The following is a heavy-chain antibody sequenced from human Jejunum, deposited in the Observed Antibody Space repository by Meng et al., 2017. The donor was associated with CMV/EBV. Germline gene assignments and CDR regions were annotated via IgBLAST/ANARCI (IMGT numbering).Heavy chain of an antibody. V-gene: IGHV3-23*01. CDR1: GFSFSTYA. D-gene: IGHD1-1*01. Sequence: GFSFSTYAMTWVRQAPGKRLEWVSTISGSGGGTLYYADSVKGRFTISRDNPKNTLYLQMNSLTVEDTAVYYCAKSTTNTWSTFDSWGQGSLVTVSS. CDR2: ISGSGGGT. J-gene: IGHJ4*02. CDR3: AKSTTNTWSTFDS.